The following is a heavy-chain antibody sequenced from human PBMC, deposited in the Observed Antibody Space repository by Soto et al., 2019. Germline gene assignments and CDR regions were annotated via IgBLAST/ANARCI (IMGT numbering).Heavy chain of an antibody. V-gene: IGHV3-23*01. J-gene: IGHJ4*02. CDR1: GFTFSTYA. CDR3: AKVGGDGQNIDVGTFEY. CDR2: IYGSGSRT. Sequence: GGSLRLSCAASGFTFSTYAMNWVRQAPGKGLEWVSGIYGSGSRTFYADSVKGRFTISRDNSKNTLYLQMNSLRAEDTAVYYCAKVGGDGQNIDVGTFEYWGQGALVTVSS. D-gene: IGHD1-26*01.